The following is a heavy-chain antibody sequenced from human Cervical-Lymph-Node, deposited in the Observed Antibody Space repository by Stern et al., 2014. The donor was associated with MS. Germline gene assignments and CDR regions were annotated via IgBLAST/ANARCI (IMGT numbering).Heavy chain of an antibody. J-gene: IGHJ1*01. CDR1: GGSISSGGYY. CDR3: ARGQGDYGYFQH. Sequence: MQLVESGPGLVKPSQTLSLTCTVSGGSISSGGYYWSWIRQHPGKGLEXIGYIYYSGSTYYNPSLKSLVTISVDTSKNQFSLKLSSVTAADTAVYYCARGQGDYGYFQHWGQGTLVTVSS. V-gene: IGHV4-31*01. D-gene: IGHD4-17*01. CDR2: IYYSGST.